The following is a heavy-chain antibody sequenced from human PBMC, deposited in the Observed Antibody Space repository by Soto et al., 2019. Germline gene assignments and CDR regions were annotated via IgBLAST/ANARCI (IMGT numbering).Heavy chain of an antibody. CDR3: ARSGVIPAARWFDP. D-gene: IGHD2-2*01. CDR2: IYFSGRS. V-gene: IGHV4-61*01. Sequence: PSETLSLTCTVSGGSVSSGNYYWNWIRQTPGKGLEWIGDIYFSGRSNKNPSLKSRVTLSLDTSMNEFSLKMSSVTAADTAVYYCARSGVIPAARWFDPWGQGTLVTVSS. CDR1: GGSVSSGNYY. J-gene: IGHJ5*02.